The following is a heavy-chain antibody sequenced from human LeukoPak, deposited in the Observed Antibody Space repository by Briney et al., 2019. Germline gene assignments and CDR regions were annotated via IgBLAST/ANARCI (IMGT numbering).Heavy chain of an antibody. V-gene: IGHV3-21*04. Sequence: GGSLRLSCAASGFTLSTYAMSWVRQAPGKGLEWVSSISADSVYIDYADSLKGRFTISRDNAKNSLYLQMNSLRAEDTAVYYCAKGKWGLTINNFDVWGQGTMVTVSS. CDR3: AKGKWGLTINNFDV. J-gene: IGHJ3*01. D-gene: IGHD3-9*01. CDR2: ISADSVYI. CDR1: GFTLSTYA.